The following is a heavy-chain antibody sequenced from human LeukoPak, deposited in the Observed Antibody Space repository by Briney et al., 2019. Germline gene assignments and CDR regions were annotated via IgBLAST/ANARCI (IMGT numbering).Heavy chain of an antibody. V-gene: IGHV3-66*01. J-gene: IGHJ4*02. CDR1: GSTVSSNY. CDR2: IYSGGST. Sequence: GGSLRLSCAASGSTVSSNYMSWVRQAPGKGLEWVSVIYSGGSTYYADSVKGRVTISSDNSKNTLYIQMNSRRAEDKAVYYCARGGRPNYYGSGSLGFDYGGQGTLVTVSS. CDR3: ARGGRPNYYGSGSLGFDY. D-gene: IGHD3-10*01.